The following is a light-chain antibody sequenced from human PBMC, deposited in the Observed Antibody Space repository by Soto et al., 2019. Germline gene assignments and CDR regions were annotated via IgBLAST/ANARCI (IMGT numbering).Light chain of an antibody. CDR2: DDN. Sequence: NFMLTQPHSVSESPGKTVTISCTRSSGSIASYYVQWYQQRPGSSPTTVIYDDNQRPSGVPDRFSGSIDSSSNSASLTISGLKTEDEADYYCQSYDSSNHLVFGGGTKLTVL. J-gene: IGLJ2*01. V-gene: IGLV6-57*01. CDR3: QSYDSSNHLV. CDR1: SGSIASYY.